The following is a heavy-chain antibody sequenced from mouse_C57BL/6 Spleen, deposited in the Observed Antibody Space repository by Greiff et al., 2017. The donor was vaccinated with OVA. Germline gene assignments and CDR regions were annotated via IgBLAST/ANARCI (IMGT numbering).Heavy chain of an antibody. CDR3: ARSDSNYLAWFAY. D-gene: IGHD2-5*01. CDR1: GYTFTDYN. V-gene: IGHV1-18*01. Sequence: EVKLQESGPELVKPGASVKIPCKASGYTFTDYNMDWVKQSHGKSLEWIGDINPNDGGTIYNQKFKGKGTLTVDKSSRTAYMELRSLTSEDTAVYDCARSDSNYLAWFAYWGQGTLVTVSA. CDR2: INPNDGGT. J-gene: IGHJ3*01.